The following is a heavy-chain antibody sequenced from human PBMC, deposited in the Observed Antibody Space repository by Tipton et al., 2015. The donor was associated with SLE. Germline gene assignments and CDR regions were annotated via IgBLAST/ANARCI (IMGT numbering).Heavy chain of an antibody. D-gene: IGHD3-9*01. CDR1: GFSFSNYW. V-gene: IGHV3-74*01. J-gene: IGHJ4*02. CDR3: AKANFDWSNFDQ. CDR2: ISNDGSKI. Sequence: SLRLSCAASGFSFSNYWIHWVRQVPGKGLVWVSRISNDGSKIVYADSVKGRFTISRDGPRNTLYLHLNSLRAEDTAVYYCAKANFDWSNFDQWGQGTLVSVSS.